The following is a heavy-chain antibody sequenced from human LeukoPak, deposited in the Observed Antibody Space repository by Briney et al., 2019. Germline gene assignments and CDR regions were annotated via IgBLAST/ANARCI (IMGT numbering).Heavy chain of an antibody. V-gene: IGHV1-8*03. CDR1: GYTFFSHD. CDR2: MNPKSGNT. D-gene: IGHD6-19*01. Sequence: ASVKVSCKASGYTFFSHDINWVRQATGQGLEWMGWMNPKSGNTGYAQKFQARITISRDTSRNTAYMELNSLISEDTAVYFCARNTSGQTRADDAFDIWGQGTMVTVSS. CDR3: ARNTSGQTRADDAFDI. J-gene: IGHJ3*02.